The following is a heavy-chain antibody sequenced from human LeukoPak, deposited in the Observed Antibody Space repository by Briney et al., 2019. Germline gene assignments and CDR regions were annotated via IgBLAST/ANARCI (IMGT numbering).Heavy chain of an antibody. Sequence: VASVKVSCKASGYIFTNFGINWVRQATGQGLEWMGWMNPNSGNTGYAQKFQGRVTITRNTSISTAYMELSSLRSEDTAVYYCARGRVGATGWFDPWGQGTLVTVSS. V-gene: IGHV1-8*03. D-gene: IGHD1-26*01. CDR3: ARGRVGATGWFDP. CDR1: GYIFTNFG. J-gene: IGHJ5*02. CDR2: MNPNSGNT.